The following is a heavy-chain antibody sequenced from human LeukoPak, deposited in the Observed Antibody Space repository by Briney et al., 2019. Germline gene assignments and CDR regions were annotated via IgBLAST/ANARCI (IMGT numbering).Heavy chain of an antibody. CDR1: GGSFSGYY. CDR2: INHSGST. Sequence: SETLSLTCAVYGGSFSGYYWSWIRQPPGKGLEWIGEINHSGSTNYNPSLKSRVTISVDTSKNQFSLKLSSVTAADTAVYYCARGLRDYYGSGSHLGWFDPWGQGTLVTVSS. J-gene: IGHJ5*01. CDR3: ARGLRDYYGSGSHLGWFDP. D-gene: IGHD3-10*01. V-gene: IGHV4-34*01.